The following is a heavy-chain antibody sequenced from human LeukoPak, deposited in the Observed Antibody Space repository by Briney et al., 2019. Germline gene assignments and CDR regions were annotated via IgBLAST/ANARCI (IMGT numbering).Heavy chain of an antibody. CDR1: GFTFDSYV. Sequence: GESLRLSCAASGFTFDSYVMSWVRQAPGKGLEWVSSITSSDGRTYHADSVKGRFTISRDNSKNTLYLQMKSLRAEDTAVYYCAKGVGGSSWYKVDYWGQGTLVTVSS. J-gene: IGHJ4*02. D-gene: IGHD6-13*01. V-gene: IGHV3-23*01. CDR2: ITSSDGRT. CDR3: AKGVGGSSWYKVDY.